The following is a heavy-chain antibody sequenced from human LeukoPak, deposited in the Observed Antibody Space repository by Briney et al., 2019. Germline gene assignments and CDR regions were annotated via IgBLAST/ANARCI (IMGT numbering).Heavy chain of an antibody. CDR2: VYYSGST. CDR1: GGSISSGGYY. J-gene: IGHJ4*02. Sequence: SQTLSLTCTVSGGSISSGGYYWSWIRQPPEKGLEWIGWVYYSGSTKYNPSLKSRVTISVDTSRNQFSLKLSSVTAADTAIYYCARFGGTPATYLDSWGQGTLVTVSS. D-gene: IGHD3-3*01. V-gene: IGHV4-61*08. CDR3: ARFGGTPATYLDS.